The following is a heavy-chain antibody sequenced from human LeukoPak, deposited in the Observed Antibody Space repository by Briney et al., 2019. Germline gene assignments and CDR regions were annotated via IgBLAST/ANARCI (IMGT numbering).Heavy chain of an antibody. CDR1: GFTFSSHW. V-gene: IGHV3-7*01. Sequence: PGGSLRLSCAASGFTFSSHWMSWVRQAPGKGLEWVANIKQDGSEKYYVDSVKGRFTISRDNAKNSLYLQMNSLRAEDTAVYYCARVREDCSGGSCYGDYYFDYWGQGTLVTVSS. J-gene: IGHJ4*02. D-gene: IGHD2-15*01. CDR2: IKQDGSEK. CDR3: ARVREDCSGGSCYGDYYFDY.